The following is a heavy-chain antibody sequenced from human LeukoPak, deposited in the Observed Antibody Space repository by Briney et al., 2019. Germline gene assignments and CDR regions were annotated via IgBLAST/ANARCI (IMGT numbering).Heavy chain of an antibody. J-gene: IGHJ4*02. V-gene: IGHV3-30*02. CDR2: IRYDGSNK. CDR1: GFTFSSYG. CDR3: ARDVDTAMAPYFDY. D-gene: IGHD5-18*01. Sequence: TGGSLRLSCAASGFTFSSYGMHWVRQAPGKGLEWVAFIRYDGSNKYYADSVKGRFTISRDNAKNSLYLQMNSLRAEDTAVYYCARDVDTAMAPYFDYWGQGTLVTVSS.